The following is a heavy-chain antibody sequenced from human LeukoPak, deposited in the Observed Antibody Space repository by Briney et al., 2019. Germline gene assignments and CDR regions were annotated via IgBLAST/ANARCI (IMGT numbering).Heavy chain of an antibody. V-gene: IGHV3-30*18. CDR2: ISHDGTNK. D-gene: IGHD3-22*01. Sequence: SGGSLRLSCAASGFPFSSYGMHWVRQAPGKGLEWVAVISHDGTNKYYVDSVEGRFTISRDNSKNTLYLQMNSLRAEDTAVYYCAKVNYYESSGYYDYWGQGTLVTVSS. CDR1: GFPFSSYG. J-gene: IGHJ4*02. CDR3: AKVNYYESSGYYDY.